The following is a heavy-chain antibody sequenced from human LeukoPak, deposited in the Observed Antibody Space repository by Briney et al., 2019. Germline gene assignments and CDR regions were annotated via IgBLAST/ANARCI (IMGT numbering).Heavy chain of an antibody. CDR2: IAHDGSNK. D-gene: IGHD3-22*01. CDR1: GFSFSNYV. Sequence: GGSLRLSCAASGFSFSNYVMQWVRQVPGKGLEWVALIAHDGSNKYYADSVKGRFTISRDNSKNTLYLQMNSLRAEDTAVYYCAKDHPSYYDSLNFQHWGQGTLVTVSS. CDR3: AKDHPSYYDSLNFQH. V-gene: IGHV3-30*18. J-gene: IGHJ1*01.